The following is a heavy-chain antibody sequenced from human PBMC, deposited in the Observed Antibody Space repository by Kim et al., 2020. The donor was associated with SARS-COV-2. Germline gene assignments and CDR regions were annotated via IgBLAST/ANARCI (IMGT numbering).Heavy chain of an antibody. Sequence: SETLSLTCTVSGGSISSYYWSWIRQPPGKGLEWIGYIYYSGSTNYNPSLKSRVTISVDTSKNQFSLKQSSVTAADTAVYYCARAGESGWFRVISGMDVWGQGTTVTVSS. CDR2: IYYSGST. D-gene: IGHD3-10*01. J-gene: IGHJ6*02. CDR1: GGSISSYY. CDR3: ARAGESGWFRVISGMDV. V-gene: IGHV4-59*13.